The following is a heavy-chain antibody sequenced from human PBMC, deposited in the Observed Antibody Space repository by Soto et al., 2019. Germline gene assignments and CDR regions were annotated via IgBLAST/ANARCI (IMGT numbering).Heavy chain of an antibody. CDR3: ARACFYGSGSYFFDY. J-gene: IGHJ4*02. Sequence: PGGSLRLSCAASGITVSNKHMSWVRQAPGKGLEWVSVIHSGGSVYYADSMKDRFTISRDTSKNTLYLQMNSLRAEDTAVYYCARACFYGSGSYFFDYWGRGTLVTVSS. V-gene: IGHV3-66*01. CDR2: IHSGGSV. D-gene: IGHD3-10*01. CDR1: GITVSNKH.